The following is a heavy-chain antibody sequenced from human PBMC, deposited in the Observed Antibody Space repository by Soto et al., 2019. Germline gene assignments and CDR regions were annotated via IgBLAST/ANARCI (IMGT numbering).Heavy chain of an antibody. V-gene: IGHV1-69*12. Sequence: QVQLVQSGAEVKKPGSSVKVSCKASGGTFSSYAISWVRQAPGQGLEWMGGIIPISGTANYAQKFQGRVTIAADESTSIADMELSSMRSEATSVYYCARAGGSYLPYGMDVWGQGTTVTVAS. CDR3: ARAGGSYLPYGMDV. CDR1: GGTFSSYA. D-gene: IGHD1-26*01. CDR2: IIPISGTA. J-gene: IGHJ6*02.